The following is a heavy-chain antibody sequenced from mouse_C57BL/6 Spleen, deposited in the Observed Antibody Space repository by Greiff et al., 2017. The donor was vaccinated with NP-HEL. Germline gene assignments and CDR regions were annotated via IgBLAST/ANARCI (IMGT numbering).Heavy chain of an antibody. J-gene: IGHJ3*01. D-gene: IGHD2-4*01. Sequence: VQLQQPGAELVMPGASVKLSCKASGYTFTSYWMHSVKQRPGQGLEWIGEIDPSDSYTNYNQKFKGKSTLTVDKSSSTAYMQLSSLTSEDSAVYYCARCYDYSFAYWGQGTLVTVSA. CDR3: ARCYDYSFAY. V-gene: IGHV1-69*01. CDR1: GYTFTSYW. CDR2: IDPSDSYT.